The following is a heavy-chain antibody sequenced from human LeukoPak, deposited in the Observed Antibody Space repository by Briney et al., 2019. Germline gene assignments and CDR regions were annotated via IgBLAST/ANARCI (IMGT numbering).Heavy chain of an antibody. D-gene: IGHD6-13*01. J-gene: IGHJ4*02. V-gene: IGHV3-21*01. CDR3: ASAMGAAAGPVDY. CDR2: ISSSGDYI. Sequence: GGSLRLSCAASGFTFSTYSMNWVRQAPGKGLQWVSSISSSGDYIYYADSVKGRFTISRDNAKNSLYLQMNSLRAEDTAVYYCASAMGAAAGPVDYWGQGTLVTVSS. CDR1: GFTFSTYS.